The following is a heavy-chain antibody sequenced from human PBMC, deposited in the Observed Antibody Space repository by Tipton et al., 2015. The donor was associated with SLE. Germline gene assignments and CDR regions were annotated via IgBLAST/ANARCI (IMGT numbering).Heavy chain of an antibody. J-gene: IGHJ4*02. CDR3: ARPLGGSNSFDY. Sequence: LRLSCTVSGGSISSSTYYWGWIRQPPGKGLEWIGSIYYSGSTYYNPSLKSRVTISADTSKNQFSLKLSSVTAADTATYYCARPLGGSNSFDYWGQGTLVTVSS. D-gene: IGHD2-8*01. CDR1: GGSISSSTYY. V-gene: IGHV4-39*01. CDR2: IYYSGST.